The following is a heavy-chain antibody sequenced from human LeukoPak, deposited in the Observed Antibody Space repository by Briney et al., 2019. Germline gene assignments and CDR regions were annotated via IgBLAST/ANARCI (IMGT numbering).Heavy chain of an antibody. CDR3: ARFPEMATIRDWFDP. D-gene: IGHD5-24*01. V-gene: IGHV1-69*13. CDR1: GGTFSSYA. J-gene: IGHJ5*02. Sequence: ASVKVSCKASGGTFSSYAISWVRQAPGQGPEWVGGVIPIFGTANYAQKFQGRVTITAEEATNTAYLELSSLRSGDTAVYCFARFPEMATIRDWFDPWGQGTLVTVSS. CDR2: VIPIFGTA.